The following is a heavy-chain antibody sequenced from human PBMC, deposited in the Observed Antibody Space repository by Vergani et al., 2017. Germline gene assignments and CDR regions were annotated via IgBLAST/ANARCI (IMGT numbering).Heavy chain of an antibody. CDR1: GGSISSSSYY. CDR2: INHSGST. CDR3: ARMKAAAGTGSWFDP. J-gene: IGHJ5*02. D-gene: IGHD6-13*01. V-gene: IGHV4-39*07. Sequence: QLQLQESGPGLVKPSETLSLTCTVSGGSISSSSYYWSWIRQPPGKGLEWIGEINHSGSTNYNPSLKSRVTISVDTSKNQFSLKLSSVTAADTAVYYCARMKAAAGTGSWFDPWGQGTLVTVSS.